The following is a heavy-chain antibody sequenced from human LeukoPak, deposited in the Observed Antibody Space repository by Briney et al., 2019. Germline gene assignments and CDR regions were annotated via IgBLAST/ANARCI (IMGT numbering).Heavy chain of an antibody. Sequence: SGTLSLTCTVSGGSICNYYWSWIRQPAGKRLERLGRIYSSGSTNYNPSLESRVTVSVDTSKNQFSLKLSSVTAADTAVYYCAREHMVRGVINRWGQGALVTVSS. V-gene: IGHV4-4*07. CDR3: AREHMVRGVINR. J-gene: IGHJ4*02. CDR2: IYSSGST. CDR1: GGSICNYY. D-gene: IGHD3-10*01.